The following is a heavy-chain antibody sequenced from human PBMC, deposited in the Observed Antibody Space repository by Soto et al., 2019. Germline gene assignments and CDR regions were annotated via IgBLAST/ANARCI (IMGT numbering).Heavy chain of an antibody. CDR2: ISYSGGAT. Sequence: GGSLRLSCVASGFIFSHYAMSWVRQAPGKGLEWVSTISYSGGATYYADSVRGRFTISRENSKNTLYLQMNSLTGEDTAVYYCAKVLGNSYVQQYFDYWGQGTLVTVYS. D-gene: IGHD5-18*01. CDR3: AKVLGNSYVQQYFDY. J-gene: IGHJ4*02. CDR1: GFIFSHYA. V-gene: IGHV3-23*01.